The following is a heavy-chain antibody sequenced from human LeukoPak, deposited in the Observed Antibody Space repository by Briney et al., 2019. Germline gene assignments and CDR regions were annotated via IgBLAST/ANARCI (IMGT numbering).Heavy chain of an antibody. D-gene: IGHD6-13*01. CDR1: GGTFISYA. Sequence: GASVTVSCKASGGTFISYAISWVRQAPGQGLEWMGGIIPIFGTANYAQKFQGRVTITADESTSTAYMELSSLRSEDTAVYYCARAQPWQQLPHNWFDPWGQGTLVTVSS. CDR3: ARAQPWQQLPHNWFDP. V-gene: IGHV1-69*13. J-gene: IGHJ5*02. CDR2: IIPIFGTA.